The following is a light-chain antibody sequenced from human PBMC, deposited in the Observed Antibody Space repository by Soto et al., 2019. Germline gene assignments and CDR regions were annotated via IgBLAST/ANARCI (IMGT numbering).Light chain of an antibody. CDR3: QHYDESHLA. CDR2: FAS. V-gene: IGKV3-15*01. Sequence: IVMTQSTATLSVCPGERATLSCRASQSVSNNLAWYQQKPGQAPRLLIYFASTRATGIPAWLSGSGSGTQFTLTITSLQSEDVAVYYCQHYDESHLAFGGGTKVK. CDR1: QSVSNN. J-gene: IGKJ4*01.